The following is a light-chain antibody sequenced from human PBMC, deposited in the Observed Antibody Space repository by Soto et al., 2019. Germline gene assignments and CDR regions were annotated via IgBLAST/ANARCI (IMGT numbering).Light chain of an antibody. V-gene: IGLV2-14*01. CDR1: SSDVGGYDY. CDR2: EVN. J-gene: IGLJ1*01. Sequence: QSALTQPASVSGSPGQSITISCTGTSSDVGGYDYVSWYQLHPGKAPKLMVFEVNNPPSGLSYRFSGSKSANTASLAISGHQAEDEADYFCSSYSISTAYLFGTGTKVTVL. CDR3: SSYSISTAYL.